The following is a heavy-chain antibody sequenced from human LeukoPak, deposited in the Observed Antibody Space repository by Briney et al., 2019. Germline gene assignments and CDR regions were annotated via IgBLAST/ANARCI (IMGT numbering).Heavy chain of an antibody. CDR1: GFTFSSYG. CDR2: IRYDGSNK. CDR3: AKTFYYDSSGNVEAFGI. V-gene: IGHV3-30*02. J-gene: IGHJ3*02. D-gene: IGHD3-22*01. Sequence: PGGSLRLSCAASGFTFSSYGMHLVRQAPGKGLEWVAFIRYDGSNKYYADSVKGRFTISRDNSKNTLYLQMNSLRAEDTAVYYCAKTFYYDSSGNVEAFGIWGQGTMVTVSS.